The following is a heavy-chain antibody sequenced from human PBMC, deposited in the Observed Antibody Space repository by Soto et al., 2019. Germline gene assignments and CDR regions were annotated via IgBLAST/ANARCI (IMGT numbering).Heavy chain of an antibody. Sequence: EQLVESGGGVVQPGRSLRLSCAASGFTFSLCAMHWVRQAPGKGLEWVAVISTDGSKKYHADSVKGRFTISRDNSQNTVYLQMNSLRGGDKALYYCARGDMFTCDRARHYYGMDVWGQGTTVTVSS. CDR2: ISTDGSKK. CDR1: GFTFSLCA. J-gene: IGHJ6*02. CDR3: ARGDMFTCDRARHYYGMDV. D-gene: IGHD3-16*01. V-gene: IGHV3-30-3*01.